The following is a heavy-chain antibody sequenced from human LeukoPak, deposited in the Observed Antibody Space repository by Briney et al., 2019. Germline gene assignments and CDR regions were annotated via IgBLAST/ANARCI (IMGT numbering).Heavy chain of an antibody. V-gene: IGHV3-7*01. CDR2: IKQDGSEK. D-gene: IGHD3-3*01. J-gene: IGHJ4*02. CDR3: ARDPPYDFWSGLN. CDR1: GFTFSSYW. Sequence: GSLRLSCAASGFTFSSYWMSWVRQAPGKGLEWVANIKQDGSEKYYVDSVKGRFTISRDNAKNSLYLQMNSLRAEDTAVYYCARDPPYDFWSGLNWGRGTLVTVSS.